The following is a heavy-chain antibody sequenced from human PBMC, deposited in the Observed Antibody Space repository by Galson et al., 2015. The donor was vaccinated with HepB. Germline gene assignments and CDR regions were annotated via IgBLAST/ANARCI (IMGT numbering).Heavy chain of an antibody. D-gene: IGHD3-22*01. V-gene: IGHV3-15*01. CDR1: GFTFSSYS. J-gene: IGHJ3*02. CDR3: TTAHLSLIVARALDAFDI. CDR2: IKSKTDGGTT. Sequence: SLRLSCAASGFTFSSYSMSWVRQAPGKGLEWVGRIKSKTDGGTTDYAAPVKGRFTISRDDSKNTLYLQMNSLKTEDTAVYYCTTAHLSLIVARALDAFDIWGQGTMVTVSS.